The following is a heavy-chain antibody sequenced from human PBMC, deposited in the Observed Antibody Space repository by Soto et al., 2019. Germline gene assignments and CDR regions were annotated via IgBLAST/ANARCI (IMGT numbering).Heavy chain of an antibody. CDR2: ISSSSSTI. D-gene: IGHD2-15*01. V-gene: IGHV3-48*01. J-gene: IGHJ4*02. CDR1: GFTFSSYS. CDR3: AREILAATLNDY. Sequence: EVQLVESGGGLVQPGGSLRLSCAASGFTFSSYSMNWVRQAPGKGLEWVSYISSSSSTIYYADSVKGRFTIPRDNAKHTLCLQMTGLRAEDTAVYYCAREILAATLNDYWGQGTLVTVSS.